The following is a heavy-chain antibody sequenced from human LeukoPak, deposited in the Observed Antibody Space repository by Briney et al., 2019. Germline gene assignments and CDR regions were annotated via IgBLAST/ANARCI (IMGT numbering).Heavy chain of an antibody. Sequence: ASVKVSCKASGYTFTTYDINWVRQATGQGLEWMGWMNPNSGNTGYVQKFHGRVTFTRDTSKSTAYMELSSLRSEDTALYFCARGASRFFYSRGQGTLVTVSS. CDR2: MNPNSGNT. J-gene: IGHJ4*02. CDR3: ARGASRFFYS. V-gene: IGHV1-8*03. CDR1: GYTFTTYD.